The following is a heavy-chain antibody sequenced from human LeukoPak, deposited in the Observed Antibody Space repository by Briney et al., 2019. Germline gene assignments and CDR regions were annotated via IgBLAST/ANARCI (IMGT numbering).Heavy chain of an antibody. CDR2: ISYDGSNK. CDR1: GFTFSSYA. V-gene: IGHV3-30-3*01. D-gene: IGHD5-18*01. J-gene: IGHJ6*02. CDR3: ARDQAAMGCYYGMDV. Sequence: GSLSLSCAASGFTFSSYAMHWVRQAPGKGLEWVAVISYDGSNKYYADSVKGRFTISRDNSKNTLYLQMNSLRAEDTAVYYCARDQAAMGCYYGMDVWGQGTTVTVSS.